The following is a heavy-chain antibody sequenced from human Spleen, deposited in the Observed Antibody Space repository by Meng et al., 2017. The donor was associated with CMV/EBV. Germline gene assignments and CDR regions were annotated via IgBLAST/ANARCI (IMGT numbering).Heavy chain of an antibody. J-gene: IGHJ4*02. D-gene: IGHD4-11*01. CDR2: IINDGSGI. CDR1: GFTLRTYW. CDR3: ARGTRLHYFDY. V-gene: IGHV3-74*01. Sequence: GESLKISCAASGFTLRTYWMHWVRQSRGKGLVWVSRIINDGSGIGYADSVRVRFTISRDNAKNTLYLQMNSLRAEDTAVYYCARGTRLHYFDYWGQGTLVTVSS.